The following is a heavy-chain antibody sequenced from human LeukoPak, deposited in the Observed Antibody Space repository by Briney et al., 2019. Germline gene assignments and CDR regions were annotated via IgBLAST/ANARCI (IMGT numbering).Heavy chain of an antibody. D-gene: IGHD3-3*01. V-gene: IGHV3-30-3*01. J-gene: IGHJ4*02. CDR1: GFTFSSYA. Sequence: GGSLRLSCAASGFTFSSYAMHWVRQAPGKGLEWVAVISYDGSNKYYADSVKGRFTISRDNSKNRLYLQMNSLRAEDTAVYYCATGPYDFWSGYFDYWGQGTLVTVSS. CDR2: ISYDGSNK. CDR3: ATGPYDFWSGYFDY.